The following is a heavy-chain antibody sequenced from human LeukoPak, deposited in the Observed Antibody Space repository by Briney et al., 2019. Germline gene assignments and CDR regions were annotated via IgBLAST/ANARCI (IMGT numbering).Heavy chain of an antibody. V-gene: IGHV5-51*01. D-gene: IGHD5-12*01. J-gene: IGHJ4*02. Sequence: GESLKISCWDSGSSFTSYWIGWVRQMPGKGLEWMGIIYPGDSDIRYSPSFQGQVTISADRSISTAYLQWSSLKASDTAMYYCARRRGYSAIDYWGQGTLVTVSS. CDR2: IYPGDSDI. CDR1: GSSFTSYW. CDR3: ARRRGYSAIDY.